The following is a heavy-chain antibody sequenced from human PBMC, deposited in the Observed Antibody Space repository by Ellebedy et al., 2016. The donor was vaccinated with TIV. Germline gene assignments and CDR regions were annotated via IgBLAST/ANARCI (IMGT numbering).Heavy chain of an antibody. V-gene: IGHV1-69*04. Sequence: ASVKVSCKASGYRLTNYPIHWVRQAPGQGLEWMGRIIPILGIANYAQKFQGRVTITADKSTSTAYMELSSLRSEDTAVYYCAREKMATNPNNWFDPWGQGTLVTVSS. CDR2: IIPILGIA. J-gene: IGHJ5*02. CDR3: AREKMATNPNNWFDP. CDR1: GYRLTNYP. D-gene: IGHD5-24*01.